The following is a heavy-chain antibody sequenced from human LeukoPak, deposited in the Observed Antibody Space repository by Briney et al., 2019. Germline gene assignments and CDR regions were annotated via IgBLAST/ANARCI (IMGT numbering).Heavy chain of an antibody. Sequence: PGGSLRLSCVASGFTFSSYAMSWVRQAAGKGLEWVSSTSSSGETTYYADSVKGRFTISRDNSRNTLYLQMNSLRAEDTAVYYCAKDRPHYYGTNGHYYRRDGDCWGQGTLVTVSS. J-gene: IGHJ4*02. CDR2: TSSSGETT. D-gene: IGHD3-22*01. CDR3: AKDRPHYYGTNGHYYRRDGDC. CDR1: GFTFSSYA. V-gene: IGHV3-23*01.